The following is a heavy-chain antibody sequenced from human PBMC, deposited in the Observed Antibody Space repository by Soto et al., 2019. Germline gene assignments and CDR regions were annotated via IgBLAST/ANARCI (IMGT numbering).Heavy chain of an antibody. CDR2: IWYDGSNK. CDR3: AGSPTGIFGGAPVTYYYMDF. CDR1: GFTFSSYG. Sequence: PGGSLRLSCAASGFTFSSYGMHWVRQAPGKGLEWVAVIWYDGSNKYYADSVKGRFTISRDNSKNTLYLQMNSLRAEDTAVYYCAGSPTGIFGGAPVTYYYMDFWGKGTTVTVSS. J-gene: IGHJ6*03. D-gene: IGHD3-3*01. V-gene: IGHV3-33*01.